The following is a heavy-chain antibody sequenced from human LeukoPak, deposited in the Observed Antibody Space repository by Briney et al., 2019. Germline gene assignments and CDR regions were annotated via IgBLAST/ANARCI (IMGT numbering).Heavy chain of an antibody. Sequence: GGTLSLSCAASGFTFSTYPMTWVRQAPGKGLEWISASSSDGDTTYYADSVKGRFTISRDNSKNTLYLQMNSLRAEDTAVYYCAKLHTSTWYLIGYYFDNWGQGTLVTVSS. J-gene: IGHJ4*02. CDR2: SSSDGDTT. V-gene: IGHV3-23*01. CDR1: GFTFSTYP. CDR3: AKLHTSTWYLIGYYFDN. D-gene: IGHD6-13*01.